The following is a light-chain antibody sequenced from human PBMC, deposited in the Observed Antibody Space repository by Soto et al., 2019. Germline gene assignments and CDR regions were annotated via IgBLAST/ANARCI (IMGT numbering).Light chain of an antibody. V-gene: IGLV1-40*01. J-gene: IGLJ2*01. CDR1: SSNIGAGYA. CDR3: QSYDSSLNVVV. CDR2: XNV. Sequence: QSVLTQPPXVSGAPGQXXTISCSGSSSNIGAGYAVHWYQQLPGAAPRRLMXXNVNRPSGVPDRFSGSKSGXSASLAITGLQAEDEADYYCQSYDSSLNVVVFGGGTKLTVL.